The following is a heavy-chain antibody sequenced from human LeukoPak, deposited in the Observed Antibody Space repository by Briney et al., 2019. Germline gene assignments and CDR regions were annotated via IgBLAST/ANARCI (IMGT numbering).Heavy chain of an antibody. Sequence: SETLSLTCTVSGGSISSGGYYWSWIRQRPGKGLEWIGYIYYSGSTYYNPSLKSRVTISVDTSKNQFSLKLSSVTAADTAVYYCARDPGDYSDYWGQGTLVTVSS. CDR1: GGSISSGGYY. CDR2: IYYSGST. CDR3: ARDPGDYSDY. J-gene: IGHJ4*02. V-gene: IGHV4-31*03.